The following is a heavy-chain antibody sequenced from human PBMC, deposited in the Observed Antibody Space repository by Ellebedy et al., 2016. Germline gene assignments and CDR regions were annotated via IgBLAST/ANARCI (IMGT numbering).Heavy chain of an antibody. J-gene: IGHJ4*02. CDR1: GFTFRSYA. D-gene: IGHD2-8*01. CDR2: ISGSGGST. CDR3: AKYSYCTNGVCSDFDY. V-gene: IGHV3-23*01. Sequence: GGSLRLSCAASGFTFRSYAMSCVRQAPGKGLEWVSVISGSGGSTYYADSVKGRFTISRDNSKNTLYLQMNSLRAEYTAVYYCAKYSYCTNGVCSDFDYWGQGTLVTVSS.